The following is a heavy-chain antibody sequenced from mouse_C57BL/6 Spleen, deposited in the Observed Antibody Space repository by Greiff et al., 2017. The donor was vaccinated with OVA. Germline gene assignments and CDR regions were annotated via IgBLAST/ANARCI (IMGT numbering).Heavy chain of an antibody. CDR3: ARKGLRNDYAFAY. D-gene: IGHD2-4*01. Sequence: QVQLQQSGAELVKPGASVKMSCKASGYTFTSYWITWVKQRPGQGLEWIGDIYPGSGSTNYNEKFKSKATLTVDTSSSTAYMQLSSLTSEDSAVYYCARKGLRNDYAFAYWGQGTLVTVSA. J-gene: IGHJ3*01. V-gene: IGHV1-55*01. CDR2: IYPGSGST. CDR1: GYTFTSYW.